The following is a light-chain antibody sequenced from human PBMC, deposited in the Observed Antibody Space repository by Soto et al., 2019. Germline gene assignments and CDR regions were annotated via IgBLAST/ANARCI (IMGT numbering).Light chain of an antibody. J-gene: IGKJ5*01. V-gene: IGKV3-20*01. CDR3: QQFSNSLT. CDR2: GAS. Sequence: ALTQSPVTLSSSPGERATLSCRASQAVSSNYLAWYQQKPGQAPRLLISGASGRATGVPDRFSGSGSGTDFTLTISRLEPEDFAVYYCQQFSNSLTFGQGTRLEIK. CDR1: QAVSSNY.